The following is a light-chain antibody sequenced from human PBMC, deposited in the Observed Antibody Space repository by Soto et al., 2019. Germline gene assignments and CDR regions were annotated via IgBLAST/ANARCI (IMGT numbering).Light chain of an antibody. CDR1: SGHSSYI. J-gene: IGLJ3*02. CDR3: ETWDSDSVAV. CDR2: LEGSGSY. V-gene: IGLV4-60*03. Sequence: QPVLTQSSSASASLGSSVKLTCTLSSGHSSYIISWHQQQPGKAPRYLMKLEGSGSYNKGSGVPDRFSGSSSGADRYLTISNLQSEDEADYYCETWDSDSVAVFGGGTKVTVL.